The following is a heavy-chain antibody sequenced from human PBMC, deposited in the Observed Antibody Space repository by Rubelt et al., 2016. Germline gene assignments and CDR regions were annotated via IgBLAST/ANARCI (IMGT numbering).Heavy chain of an antibody. D-gene: IGHD6-19*01. CDR1: GASISSSSYC. CDR2: FYHTGST. Sequence: QLQLQESGPGLVKPSETLSLPCTVSGASISSSSYCLGWIRQPPGKGLEWIASFYHTGSTTYNPSLQRRVTMSVDTSKNQFSLKVRSVTAADTAVYYCAREVPGDGTAFDPWGQGTRVTVSS. V-gene: IGHV4-61*05. J-gene: IGHJ5*02. CDR3: AREVPGDGTAFDP.